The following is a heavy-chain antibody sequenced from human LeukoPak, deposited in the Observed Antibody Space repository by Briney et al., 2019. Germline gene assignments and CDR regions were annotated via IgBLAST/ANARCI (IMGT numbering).Heavy chain of an antibody. D-gene: IGHD2-21*02. CDR1: GGPISSYY. V-gene: IGHV4-4*09. J-gene: IGHJ6*03. CDR2: IYTSGST. CDR3: ARLGGDSHYYYYMDV. Sequence: PSETLSLTCTVSGGPISSYYWSWIRQPPGKGLEWIGYIYTSGSTNYNPSLKSRVTISVDTSKNQFSLKLSSVTAADTAVYYCARLGGDSHYYYYMDVWGKGTTVTVSS.